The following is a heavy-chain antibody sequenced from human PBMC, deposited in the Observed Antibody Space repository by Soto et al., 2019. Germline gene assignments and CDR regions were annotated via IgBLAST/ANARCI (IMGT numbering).Heavy chain of an antibody. CDR2: IWYAGSNK. D-gene: IGHD1-26*01. Sequence: GGSLRLSCAASGFTFSSCGMHWVRKAPGKGLEWVAPIWYAGSNKYYADSVKCRFTISRDNSKNTLYPQMSSMRAEDTAVYYCARDEERARSYGMDGWGLGTRGAVSS. J-gene: IGHJ6*02. CDR3: ARDEERARSYGMDG. CDR1: GFTFSSCG. V-gene: IGHV3-33*01.